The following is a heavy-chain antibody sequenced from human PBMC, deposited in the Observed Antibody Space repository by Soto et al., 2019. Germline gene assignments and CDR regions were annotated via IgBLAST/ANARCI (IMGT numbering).Heavy chain of an antibody. Sequence: SVKVSCKASGGTFSSYAISWLRQAPGQGLEWMGGIIPIFGTANYAQKFQGRVTITADKSTSTAYMELSSLRSEDTAVYYCASWDHSSGWYTNHYYFDYWGQGTLVTVSS. D-gene: IGHD6-19*01. CDR3: ASWDHSSGWYTNHYYFDY. CDR1: GGTFSSYA. J-gene: IGHJ4*02. V-gene: IGHV1-69*06. CDR2: IIPIFGTA.